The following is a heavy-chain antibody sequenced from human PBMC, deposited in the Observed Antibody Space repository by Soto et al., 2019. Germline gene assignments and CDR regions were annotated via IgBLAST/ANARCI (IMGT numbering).Heavy chain of an antibody. CDR1: GFTFTSSA. J-gene: IGHJ3*02. CDR3: AADRQGVPAAMYDAFDI. Sequence: QMQLVQSGPEVKKPGTSVKVSCKASGFTFTSSAMQWVRQARGQRLEWIGWIVVGSGNTNYGQKFQERVIITRDMSTSTAYMERSSLGAEDTAVYYCAADRQGVPAAMYDAFDIWGQGTMVTVSS. V-gene: IGHV1-58*02. CDR2: IVVGSGNT. D-gene: IGHD2-2*01.